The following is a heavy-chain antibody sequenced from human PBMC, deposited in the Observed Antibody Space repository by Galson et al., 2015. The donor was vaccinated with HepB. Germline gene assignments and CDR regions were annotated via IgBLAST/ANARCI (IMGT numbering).Heavy chain of an antibody. J-gene: IGHJ4*02. Sequence: CKASGYTFTSYAMHWVRQAPGQRLEWMGWINAGNGNTKYSQKFQGRVTITRDTSASTAYMELSSLRSEDTAVYYCAREGLLYYFDYWGQGTLVTVSS. CDR3: AREGLLYYFDY. V-gene: IGHV1-3*01. CDR2: INAGNGNT. CDR1: GYTFTSYA.